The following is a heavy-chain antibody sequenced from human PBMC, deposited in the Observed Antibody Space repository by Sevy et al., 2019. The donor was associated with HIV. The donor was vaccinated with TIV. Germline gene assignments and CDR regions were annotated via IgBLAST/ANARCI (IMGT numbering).Heavy chain of an antibody. CDR2: ISSGSSYI. V-gene: IGHV3-21*01. D-gene: IGHD3-10*01. J-gene: IGHJ4*02. CDR3: AGNFDYYASGPPDS. Sequence: GGSLRLSCAASGFTFSYYNMNWVRQAPGKGLEWVSSISSGSSYIFYVDSVKGRFTMSRDKATDSLFLQMNSLGAEDTALYYCAGNFDYYASGPPDSWGRGTLVTVSS. CDR1: GFTFSYYN.